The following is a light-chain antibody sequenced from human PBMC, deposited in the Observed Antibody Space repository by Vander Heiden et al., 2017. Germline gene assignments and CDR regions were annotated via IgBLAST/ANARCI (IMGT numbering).Light chain of an antibody. CDR3: QQFNNWPLT. CDR2: AAS. J-gene: IGKJ4*01. CDR1: QSVGIN. Sequence: ELLLTQSPPTLSVSPGERATLSCRASQSVGINLSWYQQKPGHPPRLLIYAASTGATGIPARFSGSGSGTEFTLTISSLQAEDFAVYFCQQFNNWPLTFGGGTKVEIK. V-gene: IGKV3-15*01.